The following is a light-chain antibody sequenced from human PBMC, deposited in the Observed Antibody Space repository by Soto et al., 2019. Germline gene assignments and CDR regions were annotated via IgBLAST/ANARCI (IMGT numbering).Light chain of an antibody. V-gene: IGKV1-39*01. Sequence: DIQMTQSPSSLSASVGDRVTITCRASQSISNYLNWYQQKPGKAPKLLIYATSSLQSGVPTRFSGTGSGTDFSLSISSLQPDDVATYYCQQYNTLRYTFGQGTKVDIK. J-gene: IGKJ2*01. CDR1: QSISNY. CDR2: ATS. CDR3: QQYNTLRYT.